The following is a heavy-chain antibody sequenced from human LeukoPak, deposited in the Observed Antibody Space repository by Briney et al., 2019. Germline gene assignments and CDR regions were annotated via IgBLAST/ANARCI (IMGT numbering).Heavy chain of an antibody. CDR2: IYSGGST. CDR3: ARDRGRYYFDY. J-gene: IGHJ4*02. D-gene: IGHD3-16*01. V-gene: IGHV3-66*01. CDR1: GFTVSSNY. Sequence: GGSLRLSCAASGFTVSSNYMSWVRQAPGKGLVWVSVIYSGGSTYYADSVKGRFTISRDNSKNTLYLQMNSLRAEDTAVYYCARDRGRYYFDYWGQGTLVTVSS.